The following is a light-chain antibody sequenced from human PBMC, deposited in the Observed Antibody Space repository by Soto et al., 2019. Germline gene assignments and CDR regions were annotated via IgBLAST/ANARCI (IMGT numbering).Light chain of an antibody. CDR2: DAS. J-gene: IGKJ1*01. CDR3: QHRGSWPWT. CDR1: QSINSW. V-gene: IGKV1-5*01. Sequence: DITLTQSAAAVSLSVGDRVTITCRASQSINSWLAWYQQKPGKAPQILIYDASTLKNGIPSRFSASGSGTEFTLIISSLEPEDFAIYYCQHRGSWPWTFGQGTKVDIK.